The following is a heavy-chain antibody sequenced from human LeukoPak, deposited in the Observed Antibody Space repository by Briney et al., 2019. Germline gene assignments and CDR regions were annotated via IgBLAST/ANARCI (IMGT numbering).Heavy chain of an antibody. Sequence: PSQTLSLTCTVSGGSISSGSYYWSWIRQPAGKGLEWIGYIYYSGSTNYNPSLKSRVTISVDTSKNQFSLKLSSVTAADTAVYYCARAPRYYDFWSGYLDYYYYMDVWGKGTTVTVSS. V-gene: IGHV4-61*10. CDR1: GGSISSGSYY. J-gene: IGHJ6*03. CDR3: ARAPRYYDFWSGYLDYYYYMDV. CDR2: IYYSGST. D-gene: IGHD3-3*01.